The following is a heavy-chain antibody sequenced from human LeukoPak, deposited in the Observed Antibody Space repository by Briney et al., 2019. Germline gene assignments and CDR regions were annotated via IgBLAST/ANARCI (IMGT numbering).Heavy chain of an antibody. CDR3: ARGSATYYYYYGMDV. J-gene: IGHJ6*02. CDR2: INTNTGNP. V-gene: IGHV7-4-1*02. CDR1: GYTFTSYA. D-gene: IGHD6-19*01. Sequence: GASVKVSCKASGYTFTSYAMNWVRQAPGQGLEWMGWINTNTGNPTYAQGFTGRFVFSLDTSVSTAYLQISSLKAEDTAVYYCARGSATYYYYYGMDVWGQRTTVTVSS.